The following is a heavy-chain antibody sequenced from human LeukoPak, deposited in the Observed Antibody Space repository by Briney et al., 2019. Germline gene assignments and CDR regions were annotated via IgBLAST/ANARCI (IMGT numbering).Heavy chain of an antibody. CDR3: ARHDAEDISARVLPFDF. D-gene: IGHD2-15*01. CDR2: INHNECT. J-gene: IGHJ4*02. Sequence: SETLSLTCAVYGGSFTTYYWGWIRQPPGKGLEWIGEINHNECTNYNPSLKNRGTITIDTYKKPFSLRLPSATVADSGVYFCARHDAEDISARVLPFDFWGQGTLVTVSS. CDR1: GGSFTTYY. V-gene: IGHV4-34*01.